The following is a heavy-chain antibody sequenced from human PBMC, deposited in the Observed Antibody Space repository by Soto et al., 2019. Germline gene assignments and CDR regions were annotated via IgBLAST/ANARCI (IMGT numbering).Heavy chain of an antibody. J-gene: IGHJ6*02. Sequence: QVQLVESGGGVVQPGRSLRLSCAASGFTFNLFTFHWVRQAPGRWLEWVAVVSHVDDNKYYADSVRGRFTISRDNFKKLLYLQMNSLRADDAALYYCARGNVDGWGQGTTVTVSS. V-gene: IGHV3-30-3*01. CDR3: ARGNVDG. CDR1: GFTFNLFT. CDR2: VSHVDDNK.